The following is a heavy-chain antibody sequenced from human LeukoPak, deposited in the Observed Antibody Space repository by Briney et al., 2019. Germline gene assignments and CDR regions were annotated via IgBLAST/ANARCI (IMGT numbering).Heavy chain of an antibody. D-gene: IGHD1-14*01. V-gene: IGHV4-34*01. J-gene: IGHJ3*02. Sequence: SETLSLTCAVYGGSFSGYYWSWIRLPPGKGLEWIGEINHSGSTNYNPSLKSRVTISVDTSKNQFSLKLSSVTAADTAVYYCARGRTYPRAFDIWGQGTMVTVSS. CDR2: INHSGST. CDR3: ARGRTYPRAFDI. CDR1: GGSFSGYY.